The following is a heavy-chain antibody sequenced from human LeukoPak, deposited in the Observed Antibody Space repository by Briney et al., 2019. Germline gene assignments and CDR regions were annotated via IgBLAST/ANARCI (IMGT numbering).Heavy chain of an antibody. J-gene: IGHJ5*01. D-gene: IGHD3-16*01. CDR3: FTLRGDDF. CDR1: GFTFSSYA. Sequence: WVSLRLSCAASGFTFSSYAMSWVRQAPGKGLEWVGRIKSIPDGGTTDYAAPVKGRFTVSRDDSKTTAYLQMNSLKTEDTAVYYCFTLRGDDFWGQGTLVAFSS. CDR2: IKSIPDGGTT. V-gene: IGHV3-15*01.